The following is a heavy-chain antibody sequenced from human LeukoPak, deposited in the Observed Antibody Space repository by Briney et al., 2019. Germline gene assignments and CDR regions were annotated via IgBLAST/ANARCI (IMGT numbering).Heavy chain of an antibody. D-gene: IGHD3-22*01. CDR3: ARGPYSYDSSGAFDI. J-gene: IGHJ3*02. CDR1: GESFSDYY. CDR2: INHSGST. V-gene: IGHV4-34*01. Sequence: SETLSLACAVYGESFSDYYWSWIRQPPGKGLEWIGEINHSGSTNYNPSLKSRVTISVDTSKNQFSLKLSSVTAADTAVYFCARGPYSYDSSGAFDIWGQGTMVTVSS.